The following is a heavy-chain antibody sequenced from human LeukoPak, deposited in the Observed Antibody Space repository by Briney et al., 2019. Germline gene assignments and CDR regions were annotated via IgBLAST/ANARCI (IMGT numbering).Heavy chain of an antibody. V-gene: IGHV3-48*01. J-gene: IGHJ4*02. CDR2: ISSSSSTI. Sequence: PGGSPRLSCAASGFTFSSYRMNWVRQAPGKGLEWVSYISSSSSTIYYADSVKGRFTISRDNAKNSLYLQMNSLRAEDTAVYYCARVLPRDGYNGWGQGTLVTVSS. CDR3: ARVLPRDGYNG. CDR1: GFTFSSYR. D-gene: IGHD5-24*01.